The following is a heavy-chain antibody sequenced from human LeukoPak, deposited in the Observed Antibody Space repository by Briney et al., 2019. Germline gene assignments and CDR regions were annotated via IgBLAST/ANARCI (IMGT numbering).Heavy chain of an antibody. V-gene: IGHV4-59*01. D-gene: IGHD1-26*01. J-gene: IGHJ4*02. CDR3: ARARDSGSSRSLFDY. CDR1: GGSISSYY. CDR2: IYYIGST. Sequence: SETLSLTCTVSGGSISSYYWSWSRQPPGKGLEWIGYIYYIGSTNYNPSLKSRVTISVDTSKNQFSLKLSSVTAADTAVYYCARARDSGSSRSLFDYWGQGTLVTVSS.